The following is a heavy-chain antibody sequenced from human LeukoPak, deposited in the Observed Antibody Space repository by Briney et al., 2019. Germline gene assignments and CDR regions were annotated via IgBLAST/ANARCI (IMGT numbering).Heavy chain of an antibody. CDR3: ARDSTGLII. CDR2: INPNSGDT. J-gene: IGHJ4*02. D-gene: IGHD6-19*01. Sequence: WASVKVSCKASEYTFSVYHIHWVRLAPGQGLEWMAWINPNSGDTNYAQKFQGRVTMTRDTSISTVYMEVSSLRFDDTAVYYCARDSTGLIIWGQGTLVTVSS. CDR1: EYTFSVYH. V-gene: IGHV1-2*02.